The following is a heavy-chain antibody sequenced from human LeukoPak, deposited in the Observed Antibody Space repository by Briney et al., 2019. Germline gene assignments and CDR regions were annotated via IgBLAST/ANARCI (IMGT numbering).Heavy chain of an antibody. CDR3: ARDLEGYRIAAADVGWFDP. Sequence: VASVKVSCKASGYTFTGYYMHWVRQAPGQGLEWMGRINPNSGGTNYAQKFQGRVTMTRDTSISTAYMELSRLRSDDTAVYYCARDLEGYRIAAADVGWFDPWGQGTLVTVSS. CDR2: INPNSGGT. V-gene: IGHV1-2*06. D-gene: IGHD6-13*01. CDR1: GYTFTGYY. J-gene: IGHJ5*02.